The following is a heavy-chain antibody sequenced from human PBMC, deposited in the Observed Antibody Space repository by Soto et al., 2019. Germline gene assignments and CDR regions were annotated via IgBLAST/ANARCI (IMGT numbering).Heavy chain of an antibody. Sequence: SKTVALTFAVSGGSFSVYYWSWIRQPPGKGLEWIGEINHSGSTNYNPSLKSRVTISVDTSKNQFSLKLSSVTAADTAVYYCARGPSIAVAGTRRFVDWGTGTPVTV. CDR2: INHSGST. CDR1: GGSFSVYY. V-gene: IGHV4-34*01. CDR3: ARGPSIAVAGTRRFVD. D-gene: IGHD6-19*01. J-gene: IGHJ4*02.